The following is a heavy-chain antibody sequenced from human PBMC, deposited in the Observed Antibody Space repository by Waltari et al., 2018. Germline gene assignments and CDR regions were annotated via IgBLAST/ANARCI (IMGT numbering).Heavy chain of an antibody. V-gene: IGHV6-1*01. J-gene: IGHJ5*02. CDR1: GASVSSHSAA. CDR3: ARGTNYYGSGSYYNWFDP. CDR2: TYYRYKWYN. Sequence: QVQLQQSGPGLVQPSQTLSLTCAISGASVSSHSAAWPWIRPSPSIRLEWLGRTYYRYKWYNDYAVSVKSRITINPDTSKNQFSLQLNSVTPEDTAVYYCARGTNYYGSGSYYNWFDPWGQGTLVTVSS. D-gene: IGHD3-10*01.